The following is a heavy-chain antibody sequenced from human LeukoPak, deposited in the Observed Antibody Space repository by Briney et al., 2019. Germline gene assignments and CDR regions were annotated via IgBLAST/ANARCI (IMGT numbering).Heavy chain of an antibody. CDR3: ARDGGYSGYEFDY. D-gene: IGHD5-12*01. V-gene: IGHV3-21*01. Sequence: KPGGSLRLSCAASGFTLSSYTMNWVRQAPGKGLEWVSSITISGTYIYYADSVKGRFTISRDDAKNSLYLQMNSLRAEDTALYYCARDGGYSGYEFDYWGQGTLVTVSS. CDR1: GFTLSSYT. CDR2: ITISGTYI. J-gene: IGHJ4*02.